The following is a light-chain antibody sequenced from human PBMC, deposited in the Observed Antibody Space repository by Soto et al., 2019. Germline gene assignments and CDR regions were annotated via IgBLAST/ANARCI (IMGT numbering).Light chain of an antibody. Sequence: EIVLTQSPGTLSLSPGERATLSCRARQSVSSSSLAWYQQKPGQAPRLLISGASSRATGIPARFSGSGSGTEFTLPISSLQSEDFAAYYCQQYNNWPTWTFGQGTKVDIK. J-gene: IGKJ1*01. CDR1: QSVSSS. CDR2: GAS. V-gene: IGKV3-15*01. CDR3: QQYNNWPTWT.